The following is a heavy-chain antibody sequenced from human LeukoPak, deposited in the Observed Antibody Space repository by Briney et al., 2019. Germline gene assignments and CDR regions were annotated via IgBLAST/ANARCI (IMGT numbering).Heavy chain of an antibody. CDR3: ARLGSGWSVDY. CDR1: GFTFSRYW. CDR2: IYGGGST. D-gene: IGHD6-19*01. J-gene: IGHJ4*02. Sequence: HTGGSLRLSCAASGFTFSRYWMHWVRQAPGKGLEWVSVIYGGGSTYYTDSVKGRFTISRDNSKSTLYLQMNSLRAEDTAVYYCARLGSGWSVDYWGQGTLVTVSS. V-gene: IGHV3-66*04.